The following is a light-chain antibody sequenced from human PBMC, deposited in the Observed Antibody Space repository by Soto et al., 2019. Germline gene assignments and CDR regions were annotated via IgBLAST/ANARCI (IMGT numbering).Light chain of an antibody. V-gene: IGKV3-11*01. CDR1: QSVSRY. CDR2: DTS. J-gene: IGKJ4*01. CDR3: QQRFSSPPT. Sequence: EMGLTQSPATLSLSPGDRATLSCRASQSVSRYLAWYQQKPGQAPRLLIHDTSTSATGVPDTFSGSGSGTEFTLTIISLEPEDSAMYYCQQRFSSPPTFGGGTHVEIK.